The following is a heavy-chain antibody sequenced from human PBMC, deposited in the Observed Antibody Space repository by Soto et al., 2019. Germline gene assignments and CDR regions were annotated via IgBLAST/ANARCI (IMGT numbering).Heavy chain of an antibody. Sequence: GGSLRLSCAASGFTFSSYAMTWVRQAPGKGLEWVTAISGSGGTTYYADSVKGRFTISRDNSKNTLYVEMNSLRAEDTAVYYCARTPTPWGQGTLVTVSS. CDR3: ARTPTP. CDR1: GFTFSSYA. J-gene: IGHJ5*02. D-gene: IGHD1-26*01. V-gene: IGHV3-23*01. CDR2: ISGSGGTT.